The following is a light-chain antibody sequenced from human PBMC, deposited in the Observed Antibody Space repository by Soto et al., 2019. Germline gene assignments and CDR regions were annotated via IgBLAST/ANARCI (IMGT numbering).Light chain of an antibody. CDR2: GAS. CDR1: QSVSSR. J-gene: IGKJ5*01. Sequence: EIILTQSPDTLALSPGERATLSCRARQSVSSRLAWYQQKPGQAPRLLISGASSRATGIPDTFSGSGSGTAFTLPIRRMEPEDFALYYCQHYVERSPITFGQGTRREIK. CDR3: QHYVERSPIT. V-gene: IGKV3-20*01.